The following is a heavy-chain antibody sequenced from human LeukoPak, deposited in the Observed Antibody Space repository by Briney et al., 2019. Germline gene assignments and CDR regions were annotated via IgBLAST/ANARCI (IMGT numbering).Heavy chain of an antibody. Sequence: GASVKVSCEASGYTFTSYDINWVRQAPGQGLEWMGWMNPNRGNTGYAQKFQGRVTITRNTSISTAYMELSSLRSEDTAVYYCALIPSFQVVPADYWGQGTLVTVSS. CDR1: GYTFTSYD. D-gene: IGHD2-2*01. V-gene: IGHV1-8*03. CDR3: ALIPSFQVVPADY. J-gene: IGHJ4*02. CDR2: MNPNRGNT.